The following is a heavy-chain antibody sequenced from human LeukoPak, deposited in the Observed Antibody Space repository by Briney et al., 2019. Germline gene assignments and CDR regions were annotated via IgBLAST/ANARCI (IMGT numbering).Heavy chain of an antibody. J-gene: IGHJ6*03. CDR1: GGSFSGYY. D-gene: IGHD3-3*01. CDR2: INHSGST. CDR3: ASIVLRFLEWLPPYYYYYYMDV. V-gene: IGHV4-34*01. Sequence: SETLSLTCAVYGGSFSGYYWSWIRQPPGKGLEWIGEINHSGSTNYNPSLKSRVTISVDTSKNQFSLMLSSVTAADTAVYYCASIVLRFLEWLPPYYYYYYMDVWGKGTTVTVSS.